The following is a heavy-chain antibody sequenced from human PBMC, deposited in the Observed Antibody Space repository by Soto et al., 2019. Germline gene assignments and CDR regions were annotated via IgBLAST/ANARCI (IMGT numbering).Heavy chain of an antibody. Sequence: SETLSLTCTVSGGSISSYYWSWIRQPPGKGLEWIGYIYYSGSTNYNPSLKSRVTISVDTSKNQFSLKLSSVTAADTAVYYCASTKTYYDILSGYSPNNWFDPWGQGTLVTVSS. J-gene: IGHJ5*02. V-gene: IGHV4-59*01. CDR2: IYYSGST. CDR3: ASTKTYYDILSGYSPNNWFDP. CDR1: GGSISSYY. D-gene: IGHD3-9*01.